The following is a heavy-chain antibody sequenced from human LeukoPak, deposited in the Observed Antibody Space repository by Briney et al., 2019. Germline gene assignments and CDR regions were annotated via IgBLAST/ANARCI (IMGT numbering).Heavy chain of an antibody. J-gene: IGHJ3*02. CDR2: IYYSGSA. Sequence: SDTLSLTCTVSGGSLRSYYWTWIRQPPGKGLEWIAYIYYSGSADYNPSLKSRVTISVDTSKNQFSLKLSSVTAADTAVYYCARQYSGSGNYAFDIWGQGTMVTVSS. V-gene: IGHV4-59*08. CDR3: ARQYSGSGNYAFDI. CDR1: GGSLRSYY. D-gene: IGHD3-10*01.